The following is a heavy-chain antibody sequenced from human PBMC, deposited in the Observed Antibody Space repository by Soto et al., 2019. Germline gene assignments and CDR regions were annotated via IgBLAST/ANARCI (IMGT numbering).Heavy chain of an antibody. CDR1: GYTFTSYY. Sequence: GASVKVSCKASGYTFTSYYIHWVRQAPGQGLEWMGIINPSGGSTSYAQKFQGRVTMTRDTSTSTVYMELSSLRSEDTAVYYCARDDAIFGVVRNWFDPWGQGTLVTVSS. V-gene: IGHV1-46*01. D-gene: IGHD3-3*01. J-gene: IGHJ5*02. CDR3: ARDDAIFGVVRNWFDP. CDR2: INPSGGST.